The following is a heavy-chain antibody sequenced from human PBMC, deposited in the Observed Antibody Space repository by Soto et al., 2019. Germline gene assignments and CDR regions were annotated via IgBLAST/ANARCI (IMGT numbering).Heavy chain of an antibody. CDR3: ARDQNYASDY. J-gene: IGHJ4*02. V-gene: IGHV3-48*02. Sequence: PGGSLRLSCAASGFTFSPYSMNWVRQAPGKGLEWVSYIGSRSSTISYADSVKGRFTISRDNAKNSLYLQMNSLRDEDTAVYYCARDQNYASDYWGQGTLVTVSS. CDR1: GFTFSPYS. D-gene: IGHD1-7*01. CDR2: IGSRSSTI.